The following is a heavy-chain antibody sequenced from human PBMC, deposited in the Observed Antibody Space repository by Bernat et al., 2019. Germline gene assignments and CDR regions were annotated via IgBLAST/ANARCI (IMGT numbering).Heavy chain of an antibody. D-gene: IGHD3-3*01. CDR2: IKQDGSEK. CDR1: GFTFSSYW. V-gene: IGHV3-7*03. CDR3: ARVYDFWSGYYPERRHFDY. Sequence: EVQLVESGGGLVQPGGSLRLSCAASGFTFSSYWMSWVRQAPGKGLEWVANIKQDGSEKYYVDSVKGRFTISRDNAKNSLYLQMNSLRAEDTAVYYCARVYDFWSGYYPERRHFDYWGQGTLVTVSS. J-gene: IGHJ4*02.